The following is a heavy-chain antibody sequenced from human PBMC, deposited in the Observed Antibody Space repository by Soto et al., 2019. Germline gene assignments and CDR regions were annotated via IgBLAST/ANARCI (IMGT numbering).Heavy chain of an antibody. D-gene: IGHD4-17*01. J-gene: IGHJ2*01. CDR1: GFTFSSYS. Sequence: EVQLVESGGGLVKPGGSLRLSCAASGFTFSSYSMNWVRQAPGKGLEWVSSISSSSSYIYYADSVKGRFTISRDNAKNSLYLQMNSLRAEDTAGYYCARDRKPVTLNWYCDLWGRGTLVTVSS. V-gene: IGHV3-21*01. CDR2: ISSSSSYI. CDR3: ARDRKPVTLNWYCDL.